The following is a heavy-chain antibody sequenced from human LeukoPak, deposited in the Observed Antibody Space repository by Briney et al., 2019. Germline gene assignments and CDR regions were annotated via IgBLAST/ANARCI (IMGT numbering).Heavy chain of an antibody. D-gene: IGHD3-3*01. CDR3: ARMGKYDFWSGSPSAFDY. V-gene: IGHV1-2*02. J-gene: IGHJ4*02. CDR2: INPNSGGT. CDR1: GYTFTGYY. Sequence: ASVKVSRKASGYTFTGYYMHWVRQAPGQGLEWMGWINPNSGGTNYAQKFQGRVTMTRDTSISTAYMELSRLRSDDTAVYYCARMGKYDFWSGSPSAFDYWGQGTLVTVSS.